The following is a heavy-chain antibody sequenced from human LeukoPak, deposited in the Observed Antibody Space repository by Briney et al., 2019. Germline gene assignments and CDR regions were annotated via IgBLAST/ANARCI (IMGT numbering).Heavy chain of an antibody. D-gene: IGHD4-17*01. V-gene: IGHV4-59*01. CDR2: IYYSGST. CDR3: ARVPTGPQGYYYYMDV. J-gene: IGHJ6*03. Sequence: SETLSLTCTVSGGSTSSYYWSWIRQPPGKGLEWIGYIYYSGSTNYNPSLKSRVTISVDTSKNQFSLKLSSVTAADTAVYYCARVPTGPQGYYYYMDVWGKGATVTVSS. CDR1: GGSTSSYY.